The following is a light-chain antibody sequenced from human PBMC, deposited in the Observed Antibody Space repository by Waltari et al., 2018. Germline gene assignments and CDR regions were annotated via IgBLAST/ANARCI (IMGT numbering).Light chain of an antibody. CDR3: QTWGTGTVV. CDR2: VHSDGSY. V-gene: IGLV4-69*01. J-gene: IGLJ2*01. CDR1: SGHSNHA. Sequence: QVVLTQSPSASASLGASVKPTCTLSSGHSNHAIAWPHQQPEKGPRYLMTVHSDGSYNKGDGIPDRFSGSSSGAERYLIISSLQSEDEADYYCQTWGTGTVVFGGGTKLTVL.